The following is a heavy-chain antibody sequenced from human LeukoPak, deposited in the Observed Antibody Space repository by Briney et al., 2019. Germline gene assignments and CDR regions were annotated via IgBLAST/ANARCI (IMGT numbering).Heavy chain of an antibody. D-gene: IGHD1-26*01. J-gene: IGHJ4*02. CDR3: ARDTLGGSYRTLDY. Sequence: GGSLRLSCAASGFTLSSFTMNWVRQAPGKGLEWVSSISSSSSYIYYADSVKGRFTISRDNAKNSLYLQMNSLRAEDTAVYYCARDTLGGSYRTLDYWGQGTLVTVSS. CDR1: GFTLSSFT. CDR2: ISSSSSYI. V-gene: IGHV3-21*01.